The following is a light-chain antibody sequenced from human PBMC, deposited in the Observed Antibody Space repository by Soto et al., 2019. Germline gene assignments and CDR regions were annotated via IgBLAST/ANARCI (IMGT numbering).Light chain of an antibody. CDR3: SSYTSSSTFV. Sequence: QSSLTQPASVCGSPGQSITSSCTGTSSDVGAYNYVSWYQHHPGKAPKLIIYEVSNRPSGLSNRFSGSKSGNTASLTISGLQAEDEADYYCSSYTSSSTFVFGTGTKVTVL. V-gene: IGLV2-14*01. CDR2: EVS. CDR1: SSDVGAYNY. J-gene: IGLJ1*01.